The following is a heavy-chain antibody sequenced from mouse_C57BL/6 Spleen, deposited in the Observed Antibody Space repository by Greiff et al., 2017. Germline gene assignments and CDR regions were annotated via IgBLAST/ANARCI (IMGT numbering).Heavy chain of an antibody. J-gene: IGHJ1*03. CDR3: ARTGSYWYVDV. V-gene: IGHV1-64*01. D-gene: IGHD4-1*01. CDR1: GYTFTSYW. Sequence: VQLQQPGAELVKPGASVKLSCKASGYTFTSYWMHWVKQRPGQGLEWIGMIHPNSGSTNYNEKFKSKASLTVDKSSSTAYMQLSSLTSEDSAVYYCARTGSYWYVDVWGTGTTVTVSS. CDR2: IHPNSGST.